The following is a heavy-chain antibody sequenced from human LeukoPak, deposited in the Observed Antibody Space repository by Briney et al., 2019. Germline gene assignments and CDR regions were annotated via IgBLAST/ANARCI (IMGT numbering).Heavy chain of an antibody. CDR2: ISAYNGNT. V-gene: IGHV1-18*01. J-gene: IGHJ4*02. CDR1: GYTFTSYG. CDR3: ARLRYYDILTGYPFDY. D-gene: IGHD3-9*01. Sequence: GASVKVSCKASGYTFTSYGISWVRQAPGQGLEWMGWISAYNGNTNYAQKLQGRVTMTTHTSTSTAYMELRSLRSDDTAVYYCARLRYYDILTGYPFDYWGQGTLVTVSS.